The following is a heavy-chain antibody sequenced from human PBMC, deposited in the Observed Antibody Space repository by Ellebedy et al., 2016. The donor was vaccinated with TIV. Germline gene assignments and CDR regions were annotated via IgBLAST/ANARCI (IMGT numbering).Heavy chain of an antibody. CDR2: FYYSGST. Sequence: MPSETLSLTCTVSGGSISSYYWSWIRQPPGKGLEWIGYFYYSGSTNYNPSLKNRVTISVDTSKNQFSLKLSSVTAADTAVYYCARGIAAAGWSHFDYWGQGTLVTVSS. CDR1: GGSISSYY. V-gene: IGHV4-59*01. CDR3: ARGIAAAGWSHFDY. J-gene: IGHJ4*02. D-gene: IGHD6-13*01.